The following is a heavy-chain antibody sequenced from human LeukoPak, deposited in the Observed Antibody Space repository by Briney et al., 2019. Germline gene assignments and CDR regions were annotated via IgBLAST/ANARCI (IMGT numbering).Heavy chain of an antibody. J-gene: IGHJ4*02. CDR2: IYYSGST. CDR3: ARASRGIDYFDY. CDR1: GGSISSYY. D-gene: IGHD2-21*01. Sequence: SETLSLTCTVSGGSISSYYWSWIRQPPGKGLEWIGYIYYSGSTNYNPSLKSRVTISVDTSKNQFSLKLSSVTAADTAVYYCARASRGIDYFDYWGQGTLVTVSS. V-gene: IGHV4-59*01.